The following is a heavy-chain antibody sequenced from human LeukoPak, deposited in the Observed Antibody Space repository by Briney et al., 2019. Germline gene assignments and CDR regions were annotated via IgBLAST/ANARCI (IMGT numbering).Heavy chain of an antibody. Sequence: SETLSLTCTVSGYSISSGYYWGWIRQPPGKGLEWIGSIYHSGSTYYNPSLKSRVTISVDTSKNQFSLKLSSVTAADTAVYYCARDNWSGWQNYYYYYYMDVWGKGTTVTISS. CDR2: IYHSGST. J-gene: IGHJ6*03. CDR1: GYSISSGYY. CDR3: ARDNWSGWQNYYYYYYMDV. D-gene: IGHD3-3*01. V-gene: IGHV4-38-2*02.